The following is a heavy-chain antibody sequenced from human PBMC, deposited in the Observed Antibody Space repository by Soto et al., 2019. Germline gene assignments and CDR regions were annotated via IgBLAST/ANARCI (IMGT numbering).Heavy chain of an antibody. Sequence: ASVKVSCKASGYTFTSYGISWVRQAPGQGLEWMGWISPYNGNTNYAQKLQGRVAMTRNTSISTAYMELSSLRSEDTAVYYCARAYSVIMKLELRFIYYYYMDVWGKGTTVTVSS. CDR3: ARAYSVIMKLELRFIYYYYMDV. J-gene: IGHJ6*03. CDR2: ISPYNGNT. D-gene: IGHD1-7*01. V-gene: IGHV1-18*01. CDR1: GYTFTSYG.